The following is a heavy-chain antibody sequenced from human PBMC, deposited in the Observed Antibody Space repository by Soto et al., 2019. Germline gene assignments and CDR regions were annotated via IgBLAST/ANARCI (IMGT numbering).Heavy chain of an antibody. J-gene: IGHJ6*02. Sequence: EVQLVESGGGLVQPGGSLKLSCAASGFTFSGSAMHWVRQASGKGLEWVGRIRSKANSYATAYAASVKGRFTISRDDSKNTAYLQMDSLKTEDTAVYYCTRATGYYDSSGYYYSYYYYGMDVWGQGTTVTVSS. CDR2: IRSKANSYAT. CDR3: TRATGYYDSSGYYYSYYYYGMDV. D-gene: IGHD3-22*01. V-gene: IGHV3-73*02. CDR1: GFTFSGSA.